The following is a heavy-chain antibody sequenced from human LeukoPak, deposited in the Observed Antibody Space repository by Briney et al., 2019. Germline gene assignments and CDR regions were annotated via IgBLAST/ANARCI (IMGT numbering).Heavy chain of an antibody. CDR2: ISYDGSNK. J-gene: IGHJ4*02. Sequence: PGGSLTLSCAASGINFSGYGMHWVRQAPGKGLEWVAIISYDGSNKYYADSVKGRFTISRDNSKNTLYPQMNSLRAEDTAVYYCAKRGESSSWYFDYWGQGTLVTVSS. V-gene: IGHV3-30*18. D-gene: IGHD6-13*01. CDR3: AKRGESSSWYFDY. CDR1: GINFSGYG.